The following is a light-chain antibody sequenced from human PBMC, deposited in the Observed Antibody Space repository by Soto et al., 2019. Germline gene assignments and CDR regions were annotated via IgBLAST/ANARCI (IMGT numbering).Light chain of an antibody. Sequence: DIPMTRSPSSVSASVGDRVTISCRASQVISSWLAWYQQKPGEAPNLLIYKASNLQTGVPSRFSGSGSGTDFTLTITNLQPEDFATYYCHQASSFPLSFGGGTKVEIK. V-gene: IGKV1-12*01. CDR1: QVISSW. CDR2: KAS. CDR3: HQASSFPLS. J-gene: IGKJ4*01.